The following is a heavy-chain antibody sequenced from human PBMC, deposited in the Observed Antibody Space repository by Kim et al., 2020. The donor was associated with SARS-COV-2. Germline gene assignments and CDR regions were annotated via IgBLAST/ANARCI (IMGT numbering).Heavy chain of an antibody. CDR2: MNPNSGNT. Sequence: ASVKVSCKASGYTFTSYDINWVRQATGQGLEWMGWMNPNSGNTGYAQKFQGRVTMTRNTSISTAYMELSSLRSEDTALYYCARGSYDILTGYYLYYYYGMDVWGQGTTVTVSS. J-gene: IGHJ6*02. CDR3: ARGSYDILTGYYLYYYYGMDV. CDR1: GYTFTSYD. V-gene: IGHV1-8*01. D-gene: IGHD3-9*01.